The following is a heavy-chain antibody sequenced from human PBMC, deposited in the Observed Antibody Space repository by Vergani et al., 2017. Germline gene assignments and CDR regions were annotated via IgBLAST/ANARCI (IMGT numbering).Heavy chain of an antibody. J-gene: IGHJ4*02. CDR2: INHSGST. D-gene: IGHD6-19*01. V-gene: IGHV4-34*01. Sequence: QVQLQQWGAGLLKPSETLSLTCAVYGGSFSGYYWSWIRQPPGKGLEWIGEINHSGSTNYNPSLKSRVTISGDTSKNQFSLKLSSVTAADTAVYYCARDGVADTNFDYWGQGTLVTVSS. CDR3: ARDGVADTNFDY. CDR1: GGSFSGYY.